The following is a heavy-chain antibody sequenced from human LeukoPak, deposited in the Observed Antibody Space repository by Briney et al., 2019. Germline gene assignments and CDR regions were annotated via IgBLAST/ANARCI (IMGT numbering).Heavy chain of an antibody. J-gene: IGHJ4*02. D-gene: IGHD3-22*01. CDR2: IYSSGRT. CDR3: ARNYDNSGYTAFGY. V-gene: IGHV4-59*01. Sequence: SQTLSLTCTVSGGSISSYYWSWIRQAPGKGLEWIGHIYSSGRTNYNPSLKSRVTISIDTSKNQFSLKLSSVTAADTALYYCARNYDNSGYTAFGYWGRGTLVTVSS. CDR1: GGSISSYY.